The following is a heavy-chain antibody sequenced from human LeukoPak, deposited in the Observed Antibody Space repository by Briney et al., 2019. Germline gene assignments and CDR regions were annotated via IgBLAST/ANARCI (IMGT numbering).Heavy chain of an antibody. CDR1: GFSFSDSS. V-gene: IGHV3-73*01. CDR2: IRRKGLNNAT. CDR3: ARSLGPLYGMDV. Sequence: GGSQKLSCVASGFSFSDSSVHWVRQASGKGLEWVGRIRRKGLNNATEYIESMRGRLTFSRDDSKSTASLQMSSLKTEDTAVYNCARSLGPLYGMDVWGQGTTVTVSS. J-gene: IGHJ6*02.